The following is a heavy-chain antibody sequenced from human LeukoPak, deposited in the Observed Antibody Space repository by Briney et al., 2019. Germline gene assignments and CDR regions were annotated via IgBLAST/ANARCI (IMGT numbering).Heavy chain of an antibody. J-gene: IGHJ4*02. D-gene: IGHD3-22*01. CDR3: ASVAYDSSGYYRIDY. CDR1: GGSISSYY. V-gene: IGHV4-59*01. Sequence: SETLSLTCTVSGGSISSYYWSWIRQPPGKGLEWIGYIYYSGSTNYNPSLKSRVTISVDTSKNQFSLKLSSVTAADTAVYYCASVAYDSSGYYRIDYWGQGTLVTVSS. CDR2: IYYSGST.